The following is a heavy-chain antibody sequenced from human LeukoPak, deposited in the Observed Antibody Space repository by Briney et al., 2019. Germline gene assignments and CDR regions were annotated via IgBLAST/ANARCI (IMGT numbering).Heavy chain of an antibody. CDR3: ARHAPSSGWFVLRYFDY. J-gene: IGHJ4*02. Sequence: SETLSLTCAVYGGSFSGYYWSWIRQPPGKGLEWIGEINHSGSTNYNPSLKSRVTISVDASKNQFSLKLSSVTAADTAVYYCARHAPSSGWFVLRYFDYWGQGTLVTVSS. V-gene: IGHV4-34*01. D-gene: IGHD6-19*01. CDR1: GGSFSGYY. CDR2: INHSGST.